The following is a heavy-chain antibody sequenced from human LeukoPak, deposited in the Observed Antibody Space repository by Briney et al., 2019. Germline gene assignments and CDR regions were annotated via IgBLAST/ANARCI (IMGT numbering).Heavy chain of an antibody. D-gene: IGHD6-19*01. Sequence: SQTLSLTCTVSGGSISSGSYYWSWIRRPAGKGLDWIGRIYTSGSTNYNPSLKSRVTISVDTSKNQFSLKLSSVTAADTAVYYCARSPQWLPLDYWGQGTLVTVSS. CDR1: GGSISSGSYY. CDR3: ARSPQWLPLDY. J-gene: IGHJ4*02. CDR2: IYTSGST. V-gene: IGHV4-61*02.